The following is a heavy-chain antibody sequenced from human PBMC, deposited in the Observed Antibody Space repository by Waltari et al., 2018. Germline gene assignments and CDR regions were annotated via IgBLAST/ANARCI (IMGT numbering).Heavy chain of an antibody. Sequence: QVQLVQSGAEVKKTGASVKVSCKASGYTFTSYAMHWVRHAPGQRLEWKGWINAGKGNTKYSQKFQGRVTITRDTSASTADMELSSLRSEDTAVYYCARDDLSGSYVRRYFDLWGRGTLVTVSS. CDR2: INAGKGNT. CDR3: ARDDLSGSYVRRYFDL. J-gene: IGHJ2*01. CDR1: GYTFTSYA. V-gene: IGHV1-3*01. D-gene: IGHD1-26*01.